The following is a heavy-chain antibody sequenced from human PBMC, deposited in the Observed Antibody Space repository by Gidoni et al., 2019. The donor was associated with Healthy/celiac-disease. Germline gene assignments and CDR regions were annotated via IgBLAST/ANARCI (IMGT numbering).Heavy chain of an antibody. CDR1: GYSSTSYW. CDR3: ARHVSPSEWSFDY. Sequence: VQLVQSGAEVKNPWESLKISCKGSGYSSTSYWIGWVRKMPGKGLEWMGIIYPGDSDTRYSPYFQGQVTISADKSISTPYLQWSSLKASDTAMYYCARHVSPSEWSFDYWGQGTLVTVSS. D-gene: IGHD3-3*01. J-gene: IGHJ4*02. CDR2: IYPGDSDT. V-gene: IGHV5-51*01.